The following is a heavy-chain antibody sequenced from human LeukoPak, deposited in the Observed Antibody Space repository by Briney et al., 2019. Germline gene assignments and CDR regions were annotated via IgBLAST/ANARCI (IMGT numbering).Heavy chain of an antibody. V-gene: IGHV1-2*02. Sequence: GASVKVSCKASGYTFTGYYMHWVRQAPGQGLEWMGWSNPNSGDTDYAQEFQGRVTMTRDTSISTAYMELSSLRSDDTAVYYCARVGVAGNYFDYWGQGTLVTVSP. CDR1: GYTFTGYY. J-gene: IGHJ4*02. CDR2: SNPNSGDT. CDR3: ARVGVAGNYFDY. D-gene: IGHD6-19*01.